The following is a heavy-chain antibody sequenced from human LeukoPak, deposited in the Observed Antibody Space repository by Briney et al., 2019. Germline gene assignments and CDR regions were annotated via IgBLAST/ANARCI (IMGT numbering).Heavy chain of an antibody. Sequence: PGGSLRLSCASSGFSFSSHWMTWVRQAPGKGLEWVANIKSDGSEKYYADSVKGRFTISRDNAKNSLSLQMNSLRVEDTAQYYCAQEEWIGDLSKFGYWGQGTLVTVSS. CDR1: GFSFSSHW. CDR2: IKSDGSEK. D-gene: IGHD3-10*01. CDR3: AQEEWIGDLSKFGY. J-gene: IGHJ4*02. V-gene: IGHV3-7*01.